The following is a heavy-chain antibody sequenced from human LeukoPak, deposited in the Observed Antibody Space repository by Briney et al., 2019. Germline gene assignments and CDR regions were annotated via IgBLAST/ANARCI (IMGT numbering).Heavy chain of an antibody. Sequence: PGGSLRLSCAASGFTFSSYAMSWVRQAPGKGLEWVSAISGSGGSTYYADSVKGRFTISRDNSKNTLYLQMNSLRAEDTAVYYCARTHSSSWYLYYFDYWGQGTLVTVSS. J-gene: IGHJ4*02. D-gene: IGHD6-13*01. CDR1: GFTFSSYA. V-gene: IGHV3-23*01. CDR3: ARTHSSSWYLYYFDY. CDR2: ISGSGGST.